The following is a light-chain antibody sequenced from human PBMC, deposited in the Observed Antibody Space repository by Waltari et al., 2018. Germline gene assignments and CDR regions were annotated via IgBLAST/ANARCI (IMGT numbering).Light chain of an antibody. CDR3: QKYGTLPAT. J-gene: IGKJ1*01. Sequence: EIVLTQSPGPLSLSPGARAILSCRASQSVGRTLVWYQQKPGQAPRLLIYDATNRATGIPDRFSGSGSGTDFSLTISSLEPDDFAVYYCQKYGTLPATFGQGTKVEIK. CDR2: DAT. V-gene: IGKV3-20*01. CDR1: QSVGRT.